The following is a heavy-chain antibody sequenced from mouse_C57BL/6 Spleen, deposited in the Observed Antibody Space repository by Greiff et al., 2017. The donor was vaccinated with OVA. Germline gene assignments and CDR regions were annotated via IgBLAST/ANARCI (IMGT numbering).Heavy chain of an antibody. Sequence: QVQLQQSGAELVRPGASVKLSCKASGYTFTDYYINWVKQRPGQGLEWIARIYPGSGNTYYNEKFKGKSTLTAEKSSSTAYMQLSSLTSEDSAVYFCARDEGWLLTWFAYWGQGTLVTVSA. CDR1: GYTFTDYY. CDR3: ARDEGWLLTWFAY. D-gene: IGHD2-3*01. V-gene: IGHV1-76*01. J-gene: IGHJ3*01. CDR2: IYPGSGNT.